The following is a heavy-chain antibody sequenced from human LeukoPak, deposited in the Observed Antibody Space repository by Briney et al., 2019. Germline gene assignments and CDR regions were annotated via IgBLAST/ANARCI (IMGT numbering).Heavy chain of an antibody. Sequence: ASVKVSCKASGYTFTSYGISWVRQAPGQGLEWMGGIIPIFGTANYAQKFQGRVTITADESTSTAYMELSSLRSEDTAVYYCARVWGDSVYAFDIWGQGTMVTVSS. CDR2: IIPIFGTA. V-gene: IGHV1-69*13. D-gene: IGHD3-16*02. CDR1: GYTFTSYG. J-gene: IGHJ3*02. CDR3: ARVWGDSVYAFDI.